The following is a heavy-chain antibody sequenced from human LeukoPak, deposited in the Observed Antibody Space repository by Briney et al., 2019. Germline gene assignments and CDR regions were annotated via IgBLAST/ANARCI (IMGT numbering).Heavy chain of an antibody. V-gene: IGHV1-69*13. CDR2: IIPIFGTA. CDR1: GGTFSSYA. CDR3: ARGGHDYGDYGVEVDAFDI. D-gene: IGHD4-17*01. Sequence: RASVKVSCKASGGTFSSYAISWVRQAPGQGLEWMGGIIPIFGTANYAQKFQGRVTITADESTSTAYMELSSLRSEDTAVYYCARGGHDYGDYGVEVDAFDIWGQGTMVTVSS. J-gene: IGHJ3*02.